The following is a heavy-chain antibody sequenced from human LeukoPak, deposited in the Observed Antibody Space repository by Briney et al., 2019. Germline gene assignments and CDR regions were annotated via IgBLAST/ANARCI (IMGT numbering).Heavy chain of an antibody. D-gene: IGHD3-22*01. CDR3: VRQGPEVVISFIAGGDY. V-gene: IGHV4-38-2*02. J-gene: IGHJ4*02. CDR1: DYSISSGYC. CDR2: IYHSGRT. Sequence: PSETLSLTCTVSDYSISSGYCWGWIRQPPGKGLEWIGSIYHSGRTYFSPSLESRVTISVDTSKNQFSLKLTSVTAADTAVYYCVRQGPEVVISFIAGGDYWGQGILVTVSS.